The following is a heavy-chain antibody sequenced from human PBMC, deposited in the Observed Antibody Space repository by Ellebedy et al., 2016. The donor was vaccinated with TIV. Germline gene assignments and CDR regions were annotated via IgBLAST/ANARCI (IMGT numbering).Heavy chain of an antibody. CDR1: GFTLSGYW. J-gene: IGHJ4*02. CDR3: ARAGGRHSTGSGFY. Sequence: PGGSLRLSCAASGFTLSGYWMSWVRQAPGKGLEWVANIKEDGSEAYYVDSVKGRFTISRDNAKNSLYLQMSNLRAEDTAVFYCARAGGRHSTGSGFYWGQGTRVTVST. V-gene: IGHV3-7*03. CDR2: IKEDGSEA. D-gene: IGHD2-2*01.